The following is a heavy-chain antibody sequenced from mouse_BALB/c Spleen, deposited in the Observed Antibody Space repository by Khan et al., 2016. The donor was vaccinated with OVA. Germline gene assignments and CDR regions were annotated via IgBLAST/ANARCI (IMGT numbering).Heavy chain of an antibody. J-gene: IGHJ2*01. CDR1: GYSITSDYA. CDR2: ISYSGST. CDR3: ARFCDYDGVFDY. Sequence: EVQLQESGPGLVKPSQSLSLTCTVTGYSITSDYAWNWIRQFPGNKLEWMGYISYSGSTSYNPSLKSRISNTRDTSKNQFFLQLNSVTTEDTATYYCARFCDYDGVFDYWGPGTTLTVSS. D-gene: IGHD2-4*01. V-gene: IGHV3-2*02.